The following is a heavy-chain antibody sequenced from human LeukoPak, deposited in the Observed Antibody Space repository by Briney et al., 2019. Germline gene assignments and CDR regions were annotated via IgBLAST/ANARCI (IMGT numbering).Heavy chain of an antibody. Sequence: SETLSLTCNVSGGSMRSYYWSWIRQSPGKGLEWIGYIYYGGSTNYNPSLTSRVAISVDTSKNQFSLSLSSVTAADTAVYYCARHSTGTARFDNWGQGTLVTVSS. J-gene: IGHJ4*02. CDR3: ARHSTGTARFDN. CDR1: GGSMRSYY. D-gene: IGHD2-2*01. CDR2: IYYGGST. V-gene: IGHV4-59*08.